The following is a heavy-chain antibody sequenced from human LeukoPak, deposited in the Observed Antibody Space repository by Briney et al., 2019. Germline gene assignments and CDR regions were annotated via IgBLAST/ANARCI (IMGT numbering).Heavy chain of an antibody. CDR1: GFTFGIYG. J-gene: IGHJ4*02. CDR3: ARAETRVTTWTT. CDR2: IRYDGSNK. D-gene: IGHD4-17*01. Sequence: GGSLRLSCAASGFTFGIYGMHWVRQAPGKGLEWVAFIRYDGSNKYYADSVKGRFTISTDNSKNTVYLQMNSLRAEDTALYYCARAETRVTTWTTWGQGTLVTVSS. V-gene: IGHV3-30*02.